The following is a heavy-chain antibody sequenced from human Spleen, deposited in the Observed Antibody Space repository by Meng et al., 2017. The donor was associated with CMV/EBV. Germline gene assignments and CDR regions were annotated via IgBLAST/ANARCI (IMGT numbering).Heavy chain of an antibody. J-gene: IGHJ5*02. CDR3: ARDIGGRYYGSGSDRHSIWFDP. Sequence: SVKVSCKASGGTFSSYAISWVRQAPGQGLEWMGGIIPIFGTTNYAQKFQGRLTIITDESTSTAYMELSSLRSEDTAVYYCARDIGGRYYGSGSDRHSIWFDPWGQGTLVTVSS. CDR2: IIPIFGTT. CDR1: GGTFSSYA. D-gene: IGHD3-10*01. V-gene: IGHV1-69*05.